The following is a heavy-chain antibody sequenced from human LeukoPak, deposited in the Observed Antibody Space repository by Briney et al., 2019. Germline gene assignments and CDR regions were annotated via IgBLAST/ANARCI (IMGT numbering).Heavy chain of an antibody. CDR3: ARDPHYYYYGLDV. V-gene: IGHV3-11*01. CDR2: ISSSGSTI. J-gene: IGHJ6*02. CDR1: GFTFSDYY. Sequence: GGSLRLSCAASGFTFSDYYMSWLSQAPGKRMEWVSYISSSGSTIYYADSVKGRFTISRDNAKNSLYLQMNSVRAEDTAVYYCARDPHYYYYGLDVWGQGATVTGSS.